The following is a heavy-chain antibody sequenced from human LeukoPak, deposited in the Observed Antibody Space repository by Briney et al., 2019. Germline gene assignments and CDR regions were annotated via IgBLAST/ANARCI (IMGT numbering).Heavy chain of an antibody. J-gene: IGHJ4*02. CDR3: ARGHHTRGVYDY. D-gene: IGHD3-10*01. CDR1: GFTFSGFW. Sequence: GGSLRLSCAASGFTFSGFWMKWVRQAPGKGLDWVANINEDESQKYYVDSVKGRFTISRDNAKNSLYLQMNSLRAEDTAVYYCARGHHTRGVYDYWGQGTLVTVSS. CDR2: INEDESQK. V-gene: IGHV3-7*01.